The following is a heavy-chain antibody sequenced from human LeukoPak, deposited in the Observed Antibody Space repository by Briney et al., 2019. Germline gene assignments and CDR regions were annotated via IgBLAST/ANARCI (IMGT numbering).Heavy chain of an antibody. Sequence: GGSLRLSCAASGFTFSSYEMNWVRQAPGKGLEWVSYISSSGFTIYYADSVKGRFTISRDNAKNSLYLQMNSLRPEDTAVYYCARENSGSYYQFDCWGQGTLVTVSS. D-gene: IGHD1-26*01. CDR1: GFTFSSYE. CDR2: ISSSGFTI. V-gene: IGHV3-48*03. CDR3: ARENSGSYYQFDC. J-gene: IGHJ4*02.